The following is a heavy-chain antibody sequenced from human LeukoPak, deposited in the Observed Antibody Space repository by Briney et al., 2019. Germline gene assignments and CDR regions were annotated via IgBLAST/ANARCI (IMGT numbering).Heavy chain of an antibody. CDR2: ISACNGNT. D-gene: IGHD3-10*01. CDR3: ARDSKWFGELNYYYYGMDV. CDR1: GGTFSSYA. V-gene: IGHV1-18*01. J-gene: IGHJ6*04. Sequence: ASVKVSCKASGGTFSSYAISWVRQAPGQGLEWMGWISACNGNTNYAQKLQGRVTMTTDTSTSTAYMELRSLRSDDTAVYYCARDSKWFGELNYYYYGMDVWGKGTTVTVSS.